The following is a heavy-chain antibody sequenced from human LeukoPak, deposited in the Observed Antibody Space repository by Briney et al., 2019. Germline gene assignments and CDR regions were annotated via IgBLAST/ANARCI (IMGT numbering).Heavy chain of an antibody. D-gene: IGHD3-3*01. Sequence: VASVKVSCKASGYIFTDYYIHWVRQAPGQGLEWLGRINPNSGATNSAQKFQGRVTMTRDTSISTAYMELSRLRSDDTAVYYCARGSDDFWSGYSPSYWGQGTLVTVSS. V-gene: IGHV1-2*06. J-gene: IGHJ4*02. CDR3: ARGSDDFWSGYSPSY. CDR2: INPNSGAT. CDR1: GYIFTDYY.